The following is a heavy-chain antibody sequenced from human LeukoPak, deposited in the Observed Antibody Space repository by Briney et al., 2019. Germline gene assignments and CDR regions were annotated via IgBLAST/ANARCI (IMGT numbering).Heavy chain of an antibody. D-gene: IGHD1-26*01. CDR3: TRHGDSGTYSY. CDR1: GGSFSGYY. J-gene: IGHJ4*02. CDR2: INHRGSS. Sequence: PSETLSLTCAVYGGSFSGYYWTWIRQPPGKGLEWIGEINHRGSSNYNPSLKSRVTISVDMSNNQFSLQLSSLTAADTAVYYCTRHGDSGTYSYWGQGTLVTVSS. V-gene: IGHV4-34*01.